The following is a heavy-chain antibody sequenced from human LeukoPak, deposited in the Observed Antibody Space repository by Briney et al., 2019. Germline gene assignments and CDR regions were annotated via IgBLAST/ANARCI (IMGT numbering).Heavy chain of an antibody. D-gene: IGHD3-9*01. V-gene: IGHV3-33*06. CDR1: GFNFSDYG. CDR2: IWKDGNDK. J-gene: IGHJ2*01. CDR3: AKDRPITIHWYFDL. Sequence: GGSLRLSCAASGFNFSDYGMHWVRQAPGKGLEWVAVIWKDGNDKYYADSVKGRFTVSRDNFKKTLYVQMNSLRAEDTAVYYCAKDRPITIHWYFDLWGRGTLVTVSS.